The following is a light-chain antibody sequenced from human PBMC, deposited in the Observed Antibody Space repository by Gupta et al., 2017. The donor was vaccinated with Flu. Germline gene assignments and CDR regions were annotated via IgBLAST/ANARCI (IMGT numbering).Light chain of an antibody. CDR1: QTVSSN. CDR2: GAS. V-gene: IGKV3-15*01. CDR3: QQYNDWPPT. J-gene: IGKJ1*01. Sequence: EKVMTQSPATLSVSPGERATLSCRASQTVSSNLAWYQQKPGQAPRLLIYGASTRATGIPARFGGSGSGTEFTLTISSLQSEDFAVYYCQQYNDWPPTFGQGTKVEIK.